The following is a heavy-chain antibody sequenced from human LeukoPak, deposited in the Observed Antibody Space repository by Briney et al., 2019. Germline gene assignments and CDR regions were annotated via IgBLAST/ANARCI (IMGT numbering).Heavy chain of an antibody. CDR1: GGTFSSYA. J-gene: IGHJ6*02. CDR2: IIPILGIA. Sequence: SVTVSCKASGGTFSSYAISWVRQAPGQGLEWMGRIIPILGIANYAQKFQGRVTITADESTSTAYMELSSLRSEDTAVYYCARGVKSYSKKSVGMDVWGQGTTVTVSS. D-gene: IGHD4-11*01. CDR3: ARGVKSYSKKSVGMDV. V-gene: IGHV1-69*04.